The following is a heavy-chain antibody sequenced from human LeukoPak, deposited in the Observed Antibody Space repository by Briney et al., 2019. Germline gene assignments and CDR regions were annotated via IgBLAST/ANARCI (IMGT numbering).Heavy chain of an antibody. CDR1: GYSISSGYY. D-gene: IGHD6-13*01. J-gene: IGHJ5*02. V-gene: IGHV4-38-2*02. Sequence: SETLSLTCTVSGYSISSGYYWGWIRQPPGKGLEWIGSIYHSGSTYYNPSLKSRVTISVDTSKNQFSLKLSSVTAADTAVYYCARDTYGYSSSWYWFDPWGQGTLVTVSS. CDR3: ARDTYGYSSSWYWFDP. CDR2: IYHSGST.